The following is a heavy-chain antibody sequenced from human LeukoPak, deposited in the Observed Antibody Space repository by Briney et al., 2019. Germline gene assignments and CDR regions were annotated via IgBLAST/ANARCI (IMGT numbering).Heavy chain of an antibody. CDR3: ARDRVVSSSSSRSPPHTQYFYVMDV. Sequence: SETLFLTCTVSGGSVSSGSYYRSWIRQPPGKGLEWIGYIYYSGSTNYNPSLKSRVTISVDTSKNQFSLKLSSVTAADTAVYYCARDRVVSSSSSRSPPHTQYFYVMDVRGKGTTVTVSS. CDR2: IYYSGST. CDR1: GGSVSSGSYY. J-gene: IGHJ6*04. D-gene: IGHD6-13*01. V-gene: IGHV4-61*01.